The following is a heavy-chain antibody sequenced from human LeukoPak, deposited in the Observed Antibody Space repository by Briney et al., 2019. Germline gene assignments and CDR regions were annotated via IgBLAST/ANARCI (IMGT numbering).Heavy chain of an antibody. CDR3: ATMQWLEGVDWFDP. Sequence: GGSLRLSCAASGFIFSNYGMHWVRQAPGKGLEWVAFIRYDESNKFYADSVKGRFAISRDNSKNILFLQMNSLRAEDTAVYYCATMQWLEGVDWFDPWGQGTLVTVSS. D-gene: IGHD6-19*01. V-gene: IGHV3-30*02. CDR1: GFIFSNYG. CDR2: IRYDESNK. J-gene: IGHJ5*02.